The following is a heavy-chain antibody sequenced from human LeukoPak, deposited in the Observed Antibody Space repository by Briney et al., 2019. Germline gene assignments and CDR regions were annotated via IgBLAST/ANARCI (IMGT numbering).Heavy chain of an antibody. V-gene: IGHV3-23*01. CDR3: AKPVDGASVQRYFQH. J-gene: IGHJ1*01. CDR2: ISGGGDNT. CDR1: GFTFSRYA. D-gene: IGHD1-1*01. Sequence: GGSLRLSCAASGFTFSRYAMSWVRQAPGKGLEWVSAISGGGDNTYYADSVRGRFTISRDNSKNTLFLQTNSLRAEDTAIYYCAKPVDGASVQRYFQHWGQGTLVTVSS.